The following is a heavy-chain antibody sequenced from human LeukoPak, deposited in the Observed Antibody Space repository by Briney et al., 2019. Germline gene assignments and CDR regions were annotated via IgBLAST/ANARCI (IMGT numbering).Heavy chain of an antibody. CDR1: GFTFSSYG. J-gene: IGHJ4*02. Sequence: GGSLRLSCAASGFTFSSYGMHWVRQAPGKGLEWVAVISYDGSNKYYADSVKGRFTISRDNSKNTLYLQMNSLRAEDTAVYYCAKGSHGPLSYYFDYWGQGTLVTVSS. CDR2: ISYDGSNK. CDR3: AKGSHGPLSYYFDY. D-gene: IGHD4-17*01. V-gene: IGHV3-30*18.